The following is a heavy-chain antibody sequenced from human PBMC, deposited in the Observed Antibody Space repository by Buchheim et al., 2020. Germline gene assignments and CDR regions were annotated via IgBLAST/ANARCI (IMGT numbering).Heavy chain of an antibody. CDR3: ARDRYYDSSGYYSYYFDY. V-gene: IGHV3-33*01. J-gene: IGHJ4*02. D-gene: IGHD3-22*01. CDR2: IWYDGSNK. CDR1: GFTFSSYG. Sequence: QVQLVESGGGVVQPGRSLRLSCAASGFTFSSYGMHWVRQAPGKGLEWVAVIWYDGSNKYYADSVKGRFTISRDNSKTTLYLQMNSLRAEDTAVYYCARDRYYDSSGYYSYYFDYWGQGTL.